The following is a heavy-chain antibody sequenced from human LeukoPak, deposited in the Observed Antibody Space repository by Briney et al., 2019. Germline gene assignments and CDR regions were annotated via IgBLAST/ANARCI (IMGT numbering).Heavy chain of an antibody. V-gene: IGHV3-21*04. D-gene: IGHD2-15*01. Sequence: GGSLRLSCAASGFTFSSYSMNWVRQAPGKGLEWVSSISSSSSYIYYADSVKGRFTISRDNSKNTLYLQMSSLRAEDTAVYYCASAHSSLYYFDYWGQGTLVTVSS. CDR2: ISSSSSYI. CDR1: GFTFSSYS. CDR3: ASAHSSLYYFDY. J-gene: IGHJ4*02.